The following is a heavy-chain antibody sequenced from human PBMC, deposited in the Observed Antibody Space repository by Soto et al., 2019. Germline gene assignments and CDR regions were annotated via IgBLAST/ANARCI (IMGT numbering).Heavy chain of an antibody. CDR1: GDTVSSYT. V-gene: IGHV1-69*01. CDR2: IVPIFGST. CDR3: AREGARTSCSGDHCQQLYNWIDP. D-gene: IGHD2-15*01. Sequence: QVQLEQSGAEVKKPGSSVRVSCKASGDTVSSYTITWVRQAPGQGLEWMGGIVPIFGSTTYAERFQGRVTLTADDSTSTAYMHLSGLTSDDTAVYYCAREGARTSCSGDHCQQLYNWIDPWGQGTLVTVSS. J-gene: IGHJ5*02.